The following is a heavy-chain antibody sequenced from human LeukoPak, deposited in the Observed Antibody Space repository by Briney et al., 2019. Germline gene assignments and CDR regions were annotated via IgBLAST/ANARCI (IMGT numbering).Heavy chain of an antibody. J-gene: IGHJ4*02. D-gene: IGHD2-15*01. CDR3: ARASWGCLSGGSCYSLDY. CDR2: IIPIFGTA. CDR1: GGTFSSYA. V-gene: IGHV1-69*05. Sequence: GPSVKLSCKASGGTFSSYAISWVRQAPGQGLEWMGGIIPIFGTANYAQKFQSRVTITTDKATSTAYMERRSLRSEDTSVYYSARASWGCLSGGSCYSLDYWGQGTLVTVSS.